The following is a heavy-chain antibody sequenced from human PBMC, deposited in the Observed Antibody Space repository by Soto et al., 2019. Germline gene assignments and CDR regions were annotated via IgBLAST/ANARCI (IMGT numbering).Heavy chain of an antibody. CDR1: GFIFSTYG. J-gene: IGHJ6*02. Sequence: GGSLRLSCAASGFIFSTYGMHWVRQAPGKGLEWVAIIWYDGSNKYYADSVKGRFTISRDNFKNTVYLEMSRLRAEDTAVYYCATSMPGDNGMDVWGQGTTVTVSS. CDR3: ATSMPGDNGMDV. D-gene: IGHD2-2*01. V-gene: IGHV3-33*01. CDR2: IWYDGSNK.